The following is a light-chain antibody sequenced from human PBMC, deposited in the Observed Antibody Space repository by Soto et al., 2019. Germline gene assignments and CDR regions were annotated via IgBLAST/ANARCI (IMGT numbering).Light chain of an antibody. J-gene: IGKJ1*01. CDR2: AAS. V-gene: IGKV3-15*01. Sequence: IVITQDPADLVESPGERVTSSCRVCQSVRSELAWYQQISGQPPRLLIYAASNRATGIPARFSGSGSGTDFTLTISSLQPEDVATYFCQKCNSGPPWTFGQGTKVDI. CDR3: QKCNSGPPWT. CDR1: QSVRSE.